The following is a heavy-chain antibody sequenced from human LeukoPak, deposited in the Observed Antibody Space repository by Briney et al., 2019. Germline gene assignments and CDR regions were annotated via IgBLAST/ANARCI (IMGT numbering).Heavy chain of an antibody. Sequence: PSQTLSLTCTVSGGSISSGSYYWSWIRQPAGKGLEWIGRIYTSGSTNYNPSLKSRVTISVDTSKNQFSLKLSSVTAADTAAYYCARTTIFGVVINWGQGTLVTVSS. CDR1: GGSISSGSYY. D-gene: IGHD3-3*01. CDR3: ARTTIFGVVIN. V-gene: IGHV4-61*02. CDR2: IYTSGST. J-gene: IGHJ4*02.